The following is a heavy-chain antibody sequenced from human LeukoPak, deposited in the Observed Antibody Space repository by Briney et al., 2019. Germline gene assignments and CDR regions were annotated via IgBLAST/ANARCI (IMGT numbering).Heavy chain of an antibody. Sequence: SETLSLTCTVSGGSISSSSYYWGWIRQPPGTGLEWIGSIYYSGSTYYNVSLKSRVTISVDTSKNQFSLNLSSVTAADTAVYYCAREGYCSGGSCYSLYLVYWGQGTLVTVSS. D-gene: IGHD2-15*01. CDR1: GGSISSSSYY. V-gene: IGHV4-39*07. CDR2: IYYSGST. CDR3: AREGYCSGGSCYSLYLVY. J-gene: IGHJ4*02.